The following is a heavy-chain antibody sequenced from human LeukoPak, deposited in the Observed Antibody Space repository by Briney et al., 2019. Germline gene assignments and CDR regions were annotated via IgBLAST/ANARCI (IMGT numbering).Heavy chain of an antibody. V-gene: IGHV3-74*01. D-gene: IGHD1-26*01. CDR2: INSDGSST. CDR3: VRVGSDSGSYYDY. J-gene: IGHJ4*02. CDR1: GFTFSRYW. Sequence: GGSLRLSCAASGFTFSRYWMQWVRQAPGKGLVWVSRINSDGSSTSYADSVKGRFTTSRDNAKNTLYLQMNSLRAEDAAVYYCVRVGSDSGSYYDYWGQGTLVTISS.